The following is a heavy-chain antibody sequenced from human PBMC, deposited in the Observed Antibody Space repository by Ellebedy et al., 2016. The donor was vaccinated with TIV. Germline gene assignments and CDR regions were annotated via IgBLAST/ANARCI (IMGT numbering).Heavy chain of an antibody. CDR1: GFTFSSYS. V-gene: IGHV3-21*01. CDR2: ISSSSSYI. J-gene: IGHJ4*02. D-gene: IGHD2-21*01. Sequence: GGSLRLSXAASGFTFSSYSMNWVRQAPGKGLEWVSSISSSSSYIYYADSVKGRFTISRDNAKNSLYLQMNSLRAEDTAVYYCARLVVIASGYYFDYWGQGTLVTVSS. CDR3: ARLVVIASGYYFDY.